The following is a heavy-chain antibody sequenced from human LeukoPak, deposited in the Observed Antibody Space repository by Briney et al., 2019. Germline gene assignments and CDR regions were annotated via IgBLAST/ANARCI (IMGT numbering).Heavy chain of an antibody. Sequence: ASVKVSCKASGYTLNRYYIHWVRQAPAQGREGMGWINPTSGGTNNAQKFQGRVTMTRDTSISTAYMELSRLRSDDTAVYYCAIGTPPYYYFDFWGHGTQVTVSS. D-gene: IGHD1-7*01. CDR3: AIGTPPYYYFDF. J-gene: IGHJ4*01. V-gene: IGHV1-2*02. CDR1: GYTLNRYY. CDR2: INPTSGGT.